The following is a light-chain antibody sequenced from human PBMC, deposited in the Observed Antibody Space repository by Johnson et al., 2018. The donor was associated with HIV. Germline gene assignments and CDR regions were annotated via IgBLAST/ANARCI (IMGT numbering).Light chain of an antibody. CDR1: SSNIGNNY. CDR2: DNN. J-gene: IGLJ1*01. Sequence: QSVLTQPPSVSAAPGQKVTISCSGSSSNIGNNYVSWYQQVPGTAPKLLIYDNNRRPSGIPDRFSGSKSGTSATLAITGHQTGDEADYYCGAWDSSLSAYVFGTGTQVTV. CDR3: GAWDSSLSAYV. V-gene: IGLV1-51*01.